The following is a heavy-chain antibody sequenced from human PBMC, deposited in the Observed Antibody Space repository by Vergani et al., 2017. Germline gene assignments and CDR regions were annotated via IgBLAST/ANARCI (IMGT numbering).Heavy chain of an antibody. J-gene: IGHJ4*02. V-gene: IGHV3-74*01. CDR3: AKDRIQLWPGPFDY. CDR2: INSDGDST. Sequence: VQLVESGGGLVQPGGSLRLSCTASGFTFSNYWMQWVRQAPGKGLMWVSRINSDGDSTSYADSVKGRFTISRDNAKNTLYLQMNSLRAEDTAVYYCAKDRIQLWPGPFDYWGQGTLVTVSS. D-gene: IGHD5-18*01. CDR1: GFTFSNYW.